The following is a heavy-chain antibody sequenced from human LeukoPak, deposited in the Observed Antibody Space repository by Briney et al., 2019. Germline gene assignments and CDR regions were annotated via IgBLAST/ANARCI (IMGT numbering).Heavy chain of an antibody. CDR2: IYSGGST. D-gene: IGHD4-17*01. Sequence: GGSLRLSCAASGFTVSSNYMSWVRQAPGKGLEWVSVIYSGGSTYYADSVKGRFTISRDNSKNTLYLQMNSLRAEDTAVYYSARADDYGDFDYWGQGTLVTVSS. CDR3: ARADDYGDFDY. V-gene: IGHV3-66*01. J-gene: IGHJ4*02. CDR1: GFTVSSNY.